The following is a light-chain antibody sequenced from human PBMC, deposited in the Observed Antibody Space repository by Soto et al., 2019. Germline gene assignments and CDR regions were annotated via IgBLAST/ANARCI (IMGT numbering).Light chain of an antibody. Sequence: EIVLTKSPGTLSLSPGERATLSCRASQSISSNYLAGYQQKPGQAPRLLIYGASTRATGIPARFSGSGSGTDFTLTISSLQPEDFAVYYCQQDYNLPPTFGGGTKGDIK. CDR3: QQDYNLPPT. J-gene: IGKJ4*01. V-gene: IGKV3D-7*01. CDR1: QSISSNY. CDR2: GAS.